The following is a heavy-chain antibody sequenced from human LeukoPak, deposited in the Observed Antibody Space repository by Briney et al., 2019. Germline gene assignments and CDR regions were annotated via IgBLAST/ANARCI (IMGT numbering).Heavy chain of an antibody. D-gene: IGHD3-16*02. CDR3: ARSTYYDFIWESYQNCYYYMDV. Sequence: SETLSLTCAVYGGSFSNHYWTWIRQPPGRGLEWMGEINHGGSTTYNPSLKSRVTISVDTSKNHFSLKLSSVTAADTAVYFCARSTYYDFIWESYQNCYYYMDVWGKGTTVTVSS. CDR2: INHGGST. CDR1: GGSFSNHY. V-gene: IGHV4-34*01. J-gene: IGHJ6*03.